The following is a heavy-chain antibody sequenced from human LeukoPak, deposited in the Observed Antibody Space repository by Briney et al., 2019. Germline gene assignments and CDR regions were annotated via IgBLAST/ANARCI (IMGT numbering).Heavy chain of an antibody. Sequence: GRSLRLSCAASGFTFSSYGMHWVRQAPGKGLEWVAVIWYDGSNKYYADSVKGRFTISRDNSKNTLYLQMNSLRAEDTAVYYCARDAPLRYFDWLSHGMDVWGQGTTVTVSS. V-gene: IGHV3-33*01. J-gene: IGHJ6*02. D-gene: IGHD3-9*01. CDR1: GFTFSSYG. CDR3: ARDAPLRYFDWLSHGMDV. CDR2: IWYDGSNK.